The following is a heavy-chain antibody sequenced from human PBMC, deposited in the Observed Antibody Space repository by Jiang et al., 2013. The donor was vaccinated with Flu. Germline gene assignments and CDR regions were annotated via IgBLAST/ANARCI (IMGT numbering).Heavy chain of an antibody. J-gene: IGHJ4*02. CDR3: ARLSPFLQWLVFDY. Sequence: GLVKPSETLSLTCTVSGGSISSYYWSWIRQPPGKGLEWIGYIYYSGSTNYNPSLKSRVTISVDTSKNQFSLKLSSVTAADTAVYYCARLSPFLQWLVFDYWGQGTLVTVSS. CDR2: IYYSGST. CDR1: GGSISSYY. V-gene: IGHV4-59*08. D-gene: IGHD6-19*01.